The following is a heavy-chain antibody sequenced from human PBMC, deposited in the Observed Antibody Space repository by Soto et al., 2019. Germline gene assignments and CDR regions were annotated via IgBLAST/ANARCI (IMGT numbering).Heavy chain of an antibody. CDR3: ARGGEPFTVLVGPWYHYVMDV. CDR1: GFTFSSYA. Sequence: PGGSLRLSCAASGFTFSSYAIHWVRQAPGKGLEWVAVISYDGSNKYYADSVKGRITISRDNSKNTLWLQMNSLRSEDTAVYYCARGGEPFTVLVGPWYHYVMDVWGQGTTVTVSS. D-gene: IGHD3-22*01. CDR2: ISYDGSNK. J-gene: IGHJ6*02. V-gene: IGHV3-30-3*01.